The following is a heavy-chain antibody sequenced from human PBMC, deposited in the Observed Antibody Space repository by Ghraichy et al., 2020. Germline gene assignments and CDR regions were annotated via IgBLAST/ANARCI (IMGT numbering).Heavy chain of an antibody. CDR1: GFNFSSYA. Sequence: GGSLRLSCAASGFNFSSYAMSWVRQAPGKGLEWVSAISGSGGSTYYADSVKGRVTISRDNSKNTLYLQMNSLRAEDTAVYYCAKSRTYSAAARAYWGQGTLVTVSS. D-gene: IGHD2-15*01. CDR2: ISGSGGST. CDR3: AKSRTYSAAARAY. J-gene: IGHJ4*02. V-gene: IGHV3-23*01.